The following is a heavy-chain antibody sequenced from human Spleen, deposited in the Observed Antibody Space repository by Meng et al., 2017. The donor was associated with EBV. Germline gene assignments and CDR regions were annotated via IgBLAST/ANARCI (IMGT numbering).Heavy chain of an antibody. CDR1: GGSVNTNTFY. V-gene: IGHV4-61*01. J-gene: IGHJ4*02. Sequence: VPLQDPGPRLVKPSEPLSPTCFVSGGSVNTNTFYWSGIRQPPGKTLEWIGYSYSSGRTSYNPSLKSRVTISVDTSKNQFSLRLASVTAADTAVYYCARDDFYWGQGILVTVSS. CDR2: SYSSGRT. CDR3: ARDDFY. D-gene: IGHD2-21*02.